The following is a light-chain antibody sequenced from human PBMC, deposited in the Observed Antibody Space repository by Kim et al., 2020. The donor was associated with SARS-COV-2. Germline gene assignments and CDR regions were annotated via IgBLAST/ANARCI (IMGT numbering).Light chain of an antibody. CDR3: LSYTGDNRVV. Sequence: QSALTQPPSASGSPGQSVTVSCTGTSSDVGRYNYVSWYQQHPGKAPKLMIYEVTKRPSGVPDRFSGSKSGNTASLTVSGLQTEDEADYYCLSYTGDNRVVFGGGTQLTVL. CDR1: SSDVGRYNY. J-gene: IGLJ2*01. CDR2: EVT. V-gene: IGLV2-8*01.